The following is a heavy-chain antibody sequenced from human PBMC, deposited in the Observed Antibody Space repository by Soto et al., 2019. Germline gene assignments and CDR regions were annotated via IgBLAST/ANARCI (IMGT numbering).Heavy chain of an antibody. Sequence: GGSLRLSCEAAGFAFSSYGMHWVRQAPGKGLEWVAITSYDGTKKYYAGSVKGRFTISRDNSKNTLYLQMNSLRAEDTAVYYCARDLGDYYDSSGYYYFDYWGQGT. D-gene: IGHD3-22*01. CDR3: ARDLGDYYDSSGYYYFDY. CDR2: TSYDGTKK. CDR1: GFAFSSYG. J-gene: IGHJ4*02. V-gene: IGHV3-30*03.